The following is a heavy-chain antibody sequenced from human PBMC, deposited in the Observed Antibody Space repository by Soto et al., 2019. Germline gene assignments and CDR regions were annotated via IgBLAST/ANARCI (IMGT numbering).Heavy chain of an antibody. V-gene: IGHV1-46*01. J-gene: IGHJ6*02. CDR2: INPSGGST. Sequence: GASVKVSCKASGYTFTSYYMHWVRQAPGQGLEWMGIINPSGGSTSYAQKFQGRVTMTRDTSTSTVNMELSSLRSEDTAVYYCARDVSGTMVRGRFDYYYGMDVWGQGTTVTSP. D-gene: IGHD3-10*01. CDR3: ARDVSGTMVRGRFDYYYGMDV. CDR1: GYTFTSYY.